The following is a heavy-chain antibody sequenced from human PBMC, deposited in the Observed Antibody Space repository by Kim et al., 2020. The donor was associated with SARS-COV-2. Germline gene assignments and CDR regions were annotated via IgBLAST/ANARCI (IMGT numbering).Heavy chain of an antibody. D-gene: IGHD2-2*01. Sequence: GGSLRLSCSASGFPFSNSYMHWVRQAPGKGLEYVSAISGNGGATYHTDSLKGRFTISRDNSKNTLYLHMRGLRTEDTAVYYCVRQTYHGSIDSWGQGTLVTVSS. CDR2: ISGNGGAT. V-gene: IGHV3-64D*09. J-gene: IGHJ4*02. CDR1: GFPFSNSY. CDR3: VRQTYHGSIDS.